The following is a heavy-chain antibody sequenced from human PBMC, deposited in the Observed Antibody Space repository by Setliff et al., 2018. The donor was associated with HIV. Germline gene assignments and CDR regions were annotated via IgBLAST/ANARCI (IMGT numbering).Heavy chain of an antibody. D-gene: IGHD6-13*01. V-gene: IGHV4-39*07. CDR1: GGSISSSSYY. CDR2: IFYSGST. CDR3: ARERAALHYFDY. Sequence: PSETLSLTCTVSGGSISSSSYYWGWIRQPPGKGLEWIGSIFYSGSTYYNPSLKSRVTISVHTSKNQFSLKVSSVAAADTAVYYCARERAALHYFDYWGQGTLVTVSS. J-gene: IGHJ4*02.